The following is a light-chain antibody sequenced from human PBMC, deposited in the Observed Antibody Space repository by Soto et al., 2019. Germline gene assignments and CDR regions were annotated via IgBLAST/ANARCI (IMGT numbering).Light chain of an antibody. V-gene: IGKV3-15*01. J-gene: IGKJ1*01. CDR2: GAS. CDR1: QSVSSN. CDR3: QQYNNWPVT. Sequence: EIVMTQSPATLSVSPGEGATLSCRAGQSVSSNLAWYQHKPGQAPRLLIFGASTRATGIPARFSASGSGAQFTLTISSLQSEDFAAYYCQQYNNWPVTFGQGTKV.